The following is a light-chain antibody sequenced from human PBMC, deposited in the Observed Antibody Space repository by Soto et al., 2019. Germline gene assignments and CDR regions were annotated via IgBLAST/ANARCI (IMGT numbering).Light chain of an antibody. Sequence: QSVLTQLASVSGSPGQSITISCTGSSGDVGGYNYVSWYQQHPGKAPKLIIYEVTNRPSGVSNRFSASKSGNTASLTISGLQAEDEAYYYCSSYTNTDTLVVFGTGTKLTVL. J-gene: IGLJ1*01. CDR2: EVT. CDR1: SGDVGGYNY. V-gene: IGLV2-14*01. CDR3: SSYTNTDTLVV.